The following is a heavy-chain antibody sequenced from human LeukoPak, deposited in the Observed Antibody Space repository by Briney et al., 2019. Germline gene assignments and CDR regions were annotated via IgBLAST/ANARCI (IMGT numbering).Heavy chain of an antibody. Sequence: SETLSLTCTVSGGSISSYYWSWIRQPPGKGLEWIGSMFYSGSTFYNPSLKSRVTISVDTSNNQFSLNLSSVTAADTAVYYCARLPQGYCSGGSCDYWGQGTLVTVSS. J-gene: IGHJ4*02. D-gene: IGHD2-15*01. V-gene: IGHV4-39*01. CDR3: ARLPQGYCSGGSCDY. CDR2: MFYSGST. CDR1: GGSISSYY.